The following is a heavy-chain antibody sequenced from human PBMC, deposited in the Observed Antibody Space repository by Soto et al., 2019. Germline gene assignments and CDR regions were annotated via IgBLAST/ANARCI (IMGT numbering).Heavy chain of an antibody. CDR1: GFTVSSNY. J-gene: IGHJ4*02. D-gene: IGHD3-22*01. CDR2: IGSGGST. Sequence: TGGSLRLSCAASGFTVSSNYMSWVRQAPGKGLEWVSVIGSGGSTYYADSVKGRFTISRDNSKNTLYLQMNSLRAEDTAVYYCAKDRVGYYYDSSGSLPTYWGQGTLVTVS. CDR3: AKDRVGYYYDSSGSLPTY. V-gene: IGHV3-53*01.